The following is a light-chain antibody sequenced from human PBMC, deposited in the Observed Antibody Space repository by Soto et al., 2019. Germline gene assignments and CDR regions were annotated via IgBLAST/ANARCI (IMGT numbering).Light chain of an antibody. Sequence: QSALTQPRSVSGSPGQSVTISCTGTSSDVGAYNYVSWYQHHPGKAPKVMIYDVSERPSGVPDRFSGSKSDNKASLTISGSQAEDEADYSCCSYAGSYSWVFGGGTK. J-gene: IGLJ3*02. V-gene: IGLV2-11*01. CDR1: SSDVGAYNY. CDR2: DVS. CDR3: CSYAGSYSWV.